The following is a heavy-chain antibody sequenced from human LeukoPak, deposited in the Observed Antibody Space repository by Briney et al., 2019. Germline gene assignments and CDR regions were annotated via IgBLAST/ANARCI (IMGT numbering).Heavy chain of an antibody. CDR2: ISGSGGST. Sequence: GGSLRLSCAASGFTFSSYAMSWVRQAPGKGLEWVSAISGSGGSTYYADSEKGRFTISRDNSKNTLYLQMNSLRAEDTAVYYCAKNPVPAALYNWFDPWGQGTLVTVSS. J-gene: IGHJ5*02. D-gene: IGHD2-2*01. CDR1: GFTFSSYA. CDR3: AKNPVPAALYNWFDP. V-gene: IGHV3-23*01.